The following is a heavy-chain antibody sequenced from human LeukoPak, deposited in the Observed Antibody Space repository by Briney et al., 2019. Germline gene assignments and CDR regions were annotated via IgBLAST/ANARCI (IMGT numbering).Heavy chain of an antibody. D-gene: IGHD4-17*01. J-gene: IGHJ4*02. V-gene: IGHV1-2*02. CDR3: AREDHDYGDYGAFDY. CDR1: GYTFTGYY. Sequence: GASVKVSCKASGYTFTGYYMHWVRQAPGQGLEWMGWINPNSGGTNYAQKFQGRVTMTRDTSISTAYMELSRLRSDDTAVYYCAREDHDYGDYGAFDYWGQGTLVTVSS. CDR2: INPNSGGT.